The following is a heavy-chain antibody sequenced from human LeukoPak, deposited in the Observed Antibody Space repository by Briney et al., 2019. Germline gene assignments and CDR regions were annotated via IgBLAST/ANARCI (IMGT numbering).Heavy chain of an antibody. CDR3: ARPYRVGGSFPFDI. CDR2: IYTDGST. J-gene: IGHJ3*02. CDR1: GGSISTYY. Sequence: PSETLSLTCTVSGGSISTYYWTWIRQSAGKGLEWIGRIYTDGSTSYNPSLRSRVTISVDKSKNQFSLKLSSVTAADTAVYYCARPYRVGGSFPFDIWGQGTMVTVSS. V-gene: IGHV4-4*07. D-gene: IGHD3-16*02.